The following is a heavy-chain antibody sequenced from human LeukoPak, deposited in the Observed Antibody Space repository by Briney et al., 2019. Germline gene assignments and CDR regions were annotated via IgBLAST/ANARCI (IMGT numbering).Heavy chain of an antibody. D-gene: IGHD6-13*01. Sequence: PGGSLRLSCVASGFTFSSYAMSWVRQAPGKGLEWVSAISGSGGSTYYADSVKGRFTISRDNSKNTLYLQMNSLRAEDTAVYYCAKGARTPRGAAGTNFDYWGQGTLVTVSS. CDR2: ISGSGGST. V-gene: IGHV3-23*01. CDR3: AKGARTPRGAAGTNFDY. J-gene: IGHJ4*02. CDR1: GFTFSSYA.